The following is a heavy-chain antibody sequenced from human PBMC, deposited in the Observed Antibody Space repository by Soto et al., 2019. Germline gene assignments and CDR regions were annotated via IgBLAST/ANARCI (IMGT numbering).Heavy chain of an antibody. CDR3: ARDRPSRDSYYYGLDV. D-gene: IGHD2-2*01. J-gene: IGHJ6*02. CDR1: GFTFSSHA. V-gene: IGHV3-21*06. CDR2: IDSSSSFI. Sequence: EVQLVESGGSLVKPGGSLRLSCAASGFTFSSHAMNWVRQAPGKGLEWISSIDSSSSFIYYADSVKGRFTISRDNAKNSVFLHMSSLRAEDTAVYYCARDRPSRDSYYYGLDVWGQGTTVTVSS.